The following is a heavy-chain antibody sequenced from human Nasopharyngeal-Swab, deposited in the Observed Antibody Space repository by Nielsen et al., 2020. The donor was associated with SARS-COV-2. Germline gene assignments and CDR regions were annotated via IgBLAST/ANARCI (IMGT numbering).Heavy chain of an antibody. V-gene: IGHV3-33*01. CDR2: IWYDGSNK. CDR3: AREPDSSSWSTNWFDP. D-gene: IGHD6-13*01. CDR1: GFTFSSYG. Sequence: GESLKISCAASGFTFSSYGMHWVRQAPGKGLEWVAVIWYDGSNKYYADSVKGRFTISRDNSKNTLYLQMNSLRVEDTAVYYCAREPDSSSWSTNWFDPWGQGTLVTVSS. J-gene: IGHJ5*02.